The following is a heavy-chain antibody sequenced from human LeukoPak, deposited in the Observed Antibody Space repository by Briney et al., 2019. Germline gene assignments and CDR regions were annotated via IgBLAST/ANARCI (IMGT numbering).Heavy chain of an antibody. CDR1: GYTFTSYD. J-gene: IGHJ1*01. CDR2: ITPLFGTA. V-gene: IGHV1-69*13. CDR3: ARDSSEIRSLIVH. Sequence: SVKVSCKASGYTFTSYDINWVRQATGQGLEWMGGITPLFGTAKYAQKFQGRVTIIADESTSTAYMELSSLRSEDTAVYYCARDSSEIRSLIVHWGQGTLVTVSS. D-gene: IGHD1-14*01.